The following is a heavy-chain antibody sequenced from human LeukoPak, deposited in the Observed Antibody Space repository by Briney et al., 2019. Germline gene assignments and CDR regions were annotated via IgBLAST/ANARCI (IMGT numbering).Heavy chain of an antibody. CDR1: GYTFTGYY. V-gene: IGHV1-2*02. CDR2: INPNSGGT. J-gene: IGHJ4*02. Sequence: GSVKVSCKSSGYTFTGYYMHWVRQAPGQGLEWMGWINPNSGGTNYAQKFQGRVTMTRDRSISTAYMELSRLRSDDTAVYYCVRDRGPGYTIFASWGKGTLVTVSS. D-gene: IGHD3-9*01. CDR3: VRDRGPGYTIFAS.